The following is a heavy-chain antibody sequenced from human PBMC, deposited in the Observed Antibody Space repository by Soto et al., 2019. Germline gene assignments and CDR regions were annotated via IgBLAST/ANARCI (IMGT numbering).Heavy chain of an antibody. J-gene: IGHJ6*02. CDR3: ARDPIVVVINGYYGMDV. CDR2: ISTYTGNT. D-gene: IGHD3-22*01. Sequence: QVQLVQSGAEVKKPGASVKVSCKASGYTFNSYGISWVRQAPGQGLEWMGWISTYTGNTNYAQKLQDRVTMTTDTSTSTAYMELRSLRSDDTAVYYCARDPIVVVINGYYGMDVWGQGTTVTVSS. V-gene: IGHV1-18*01. CDR1: GYTFNSYG.